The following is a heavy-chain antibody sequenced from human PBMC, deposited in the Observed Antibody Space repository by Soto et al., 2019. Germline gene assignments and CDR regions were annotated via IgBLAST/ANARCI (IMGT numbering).Heavy chain of an antibody. J-gene: IGHJ4*02. CDR2: ISPYNGNT. Sequence: GXSXKVSFKTSGYTXTRYTICLVRQAPGQGLEWIGWISPYNGNTDYAQKFQDRVTMTKDTSTSTAYMELRSLRSDDTAVYYCATAGGSYDSGTFYSYYFDKWAQGALGTVSS. CDR3: ATAGGSYDSGTFYSYYFDK. CDR1: GYTXTRYT. D-gene: IGHD3-22*01. V-gene: IGHV1-18*04.